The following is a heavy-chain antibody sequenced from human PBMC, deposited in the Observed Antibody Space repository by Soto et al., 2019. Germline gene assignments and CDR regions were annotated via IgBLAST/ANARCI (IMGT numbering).Heavy chain of an antibody. V-gene: IGHV3-30*18. CDR1: GFTFSSYG. D-gene: IGHD6-13*01. CDR3: AKDLRSSSSWYRGSDY. CDR2: ISYDGSNK. J-gene: IGHJ4*02. Sequence: LRLSCAASGFTFSSYGMHWVRQAPGKGLEWVAVISYDGSNKYYADSMKGRFTISRDNSKNTLYLQMNSLRAEDTAVYYCAKDLRSSSSWYRGSDYWGQGTLVTVSS.